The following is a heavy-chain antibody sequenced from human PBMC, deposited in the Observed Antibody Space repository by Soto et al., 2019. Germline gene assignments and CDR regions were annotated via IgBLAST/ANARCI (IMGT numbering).Heavy chain of an antibody. CDR1: GFTFSSYA. CDR2: ISGSGGST. Sequence: PGGSLRLSCAASGFTFSSYAMSWVRQAPGKGLEWVSAISGSGGSTYYADSVKGRFTISRDNSKNTLYLQMNSLRAEDTAVYYCVLWDALKTKQFDYWGQGTLVTVSS. D-gene: IGHD1-26*01. J-gene: IGHJ4*02. CDR3: VLWDALKTKQFDY. V-gene: IGHV3-23*01.